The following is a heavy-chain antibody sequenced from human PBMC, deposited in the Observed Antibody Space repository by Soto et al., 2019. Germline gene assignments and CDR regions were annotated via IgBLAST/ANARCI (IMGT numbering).Heavy chain of an antibody. Sequence: SETLSLTCTVSGGSISSSSYYWGWIRRPPGKGLEWIGSIYYSGSTYYNPSLKSRVTISVDTSKNQFSLKLSSVTAADTAVYYCARLTGYYDSSGYGYFDYWGQGTLVTVSS. V-gene: IGHV4-39*01. J-gene: IGHJ4*02. D-gene: IGHD3-22*01. CDR1: GGSISSSSYY. CDR2: IYYSGST. CDR3: ARLTGYYDSSGYGYFDY.